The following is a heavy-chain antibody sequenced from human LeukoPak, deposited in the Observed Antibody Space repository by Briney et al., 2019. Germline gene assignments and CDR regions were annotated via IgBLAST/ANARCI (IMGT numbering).Heavy chain of an antibody. D-gene: IGHD6-19*01. V-gene: IGHV1-69*13. CDR3: AIVGKSSGWYKYYFDY. J-gene: IGHJ4*02. CDR1: GGTFSSYA. CDR2: IIPIFGTA. Sequence: SVKVSCKASGGTFSSYAISWVRQAPGQGLEWMGGIIPIFGTANYAQKFQGRVTITADESTSTAYMELSSLRSEDTAVYYCAIVGKSSGWYKYYFDYWGQGTLVTVSS.